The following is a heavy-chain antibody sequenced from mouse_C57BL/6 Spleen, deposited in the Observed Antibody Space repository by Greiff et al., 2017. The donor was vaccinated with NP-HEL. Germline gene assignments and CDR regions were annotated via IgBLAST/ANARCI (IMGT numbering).Heavy chain of an antibody. J-gene: IGHJ4*01. V-gene: IGHV2-9-1*01. CDR3: ARIDYGPPYYAMDY. Sequence: QVQLQQSGPGLVAPSQSLSITCTVSGFSLTSYAISWVRQPPGKGLEWLGVIWTGGGTNYNSALKSRLSISKDNSKSQVFLKMNSLQTDDTARYYCARIDYGPPYYAMDYWGQGTSVTVSS. CDR1: GFSLTSYA. CDR2: IWTGGGT. D-gene: IGHD2-4*01.